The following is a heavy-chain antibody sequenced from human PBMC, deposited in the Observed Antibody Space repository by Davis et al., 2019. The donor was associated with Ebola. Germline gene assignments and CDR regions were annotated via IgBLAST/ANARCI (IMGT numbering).Heavy chain of an antibody. CDR1: GGSFSGYY. J-gene: IGHJ4*02. CDR3: ARGGQLVPFDY. V-gene: IGHV4-34*01. Sequence: SETLSLTCAVYGGSFSGYYWSWIRQPPGKGLEWIGEIYHSGSTNYNPSLKSRVTISVDKSKNQFSLKLSSVTAADTAVYYCARGGQLVPFDYWGQGTLVTVSS. D-gene: IGHD6-6*01. CDR2: IYHSGST.